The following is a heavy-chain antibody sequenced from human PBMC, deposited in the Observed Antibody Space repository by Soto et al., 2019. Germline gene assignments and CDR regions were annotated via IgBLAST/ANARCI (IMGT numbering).Heavy chain of an antibody. D-gene: IGHD3-3*01. CDR3: ARAGETYYDFWSGFSPIDY. Sequence: PSETLSLTCTVSGGSISSYYWSWIRQPPGKGLEWIGYIYYSGSTNYNPSLKSRVTISVDTSKNQISLKLSSVTAADTAVYYCARAGETYYDFWSGFSPIDYWGPGTLVTVSS. CDR2: IYYSGST. V-gene: IGHV4-59*01. CDR1: GGSISSYY. J-gene: IGHJ4*02.